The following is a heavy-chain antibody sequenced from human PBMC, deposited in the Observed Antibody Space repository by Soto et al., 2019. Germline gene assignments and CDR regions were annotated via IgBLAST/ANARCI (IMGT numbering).Heavy chain of an antibody. CDR2: IDPSDSYT. D-gene: IGHD2-15*01. CDR3: ARLQNCSGGSCYQSNP. CDR1: GYSFTSYW. J-gene: IGHJ5*02. Sequence: GESLKISCKGSGYSFTSYWISWVRQMPGKGLEWMGRIDPSDSYTNYSPSFQGHVTISADKSISTAYLQWSSLKASDTAMYYCARLQNCSGGSCYQSNPRGQRTLVTVSS. V-gene: IGHV5-10-1*01.